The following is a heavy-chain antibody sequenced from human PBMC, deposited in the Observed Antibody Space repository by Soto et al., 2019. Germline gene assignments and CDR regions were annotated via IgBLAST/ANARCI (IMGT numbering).Heavy chain of an antibody. CDR2: IYYSGST. CDR1: GGSISSGGYY. D-gene: IGHD5-18*01. J-gene: IGHJ4*02. CDR3: ARDGVYSYGYFDY. V-gene: IGHV4-31*03. Sequence: QVQLQESGPGLVKPSQTLSLTCTVSGGSISSGGYYWSWIRQHPGKGLEWIGYIYYSGSTYYNPYRHRRVTISVDTSKNQFSLKLSSVTAADTAVYYCARDGVYSYGYFDYWGQGTLVTVSS.